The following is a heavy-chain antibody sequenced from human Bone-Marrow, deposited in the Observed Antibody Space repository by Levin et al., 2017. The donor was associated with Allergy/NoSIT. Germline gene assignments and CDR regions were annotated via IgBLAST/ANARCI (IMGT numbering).Heavy chain of an antibody. CDR3: ARVVQVDFDWYPDY. D-gene: IGHD3-9*01. V-gene: IGHV4-4*02. J-gene: IGHJ4*02. Sequence: SETLSLTCAVSGGSISSSNWWSWVRQPPGKGLEWIGEIYHSGSTNYNPSLKSRVTISVDKSKNQFSLKLSSVTAADTAVYYCARVVQVDFDWYPDYWGQGTLVTVSS. CDR2: IYHSGST. CDR1: GGSISSSNW.